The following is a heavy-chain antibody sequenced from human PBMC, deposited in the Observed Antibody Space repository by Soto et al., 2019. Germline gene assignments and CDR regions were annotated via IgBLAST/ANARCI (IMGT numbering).Heavy chain of an antibody. Sequence: QVPLVQSGAEVKKPGASVKVSCKASGYTFTSYAMHWVRQAPGQRLEWMGWINAGNGNTKYSQKFQGRVTITRDTSASTAYMELSSLRSEDTAVYYCARVHLPAPHYYYGMDVWGQGTTVTVSS. CDR3: ARVHLPAPHYYYGMDV. CDR1: GYTFTSYA. D-gene: IGHD3-3*02. J-gene: IGHJ6*02. CDR2: INAGNGNT. V-gene: IGHV1-3*01.